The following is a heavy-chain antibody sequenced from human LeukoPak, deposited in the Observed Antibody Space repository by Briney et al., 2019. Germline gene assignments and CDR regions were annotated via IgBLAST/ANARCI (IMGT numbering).Heavy chain of an antibody. CDR3: ARGYYLPKTAEVGTTALFDY. J-gene: IGHJ4*02. Sequence: SETLSLTYTVSGGSVSSDNYYWTWIRQPPGKGLEWVGCTYYTGNSNYNPSLKSRVTISLDTSKNQFSLKLSSVTAADTAVYYCARGYYLPKTAEVGTTALFDYWGQGTLVTVSS. CDR1: GGSVSSDNYY. V-gene: IGHV4-61*01. D-gene: IGHD1-1*01. CDR2: TYYTGNS.